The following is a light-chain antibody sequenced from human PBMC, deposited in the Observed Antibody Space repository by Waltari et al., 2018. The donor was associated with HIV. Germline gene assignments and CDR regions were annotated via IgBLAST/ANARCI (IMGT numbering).Light chain of an antibody. Sequence: DIQMTQSPSSLSASVVDRVTITCRESQSISSYLNWYQQKPGKAPKLLIYAASSLQSGVPSRFSGSGSGTDFTLTISSLQPEDFATYYCQQSYSTPITFGQGTRLEIK. CDR1: QSISSY. J-gene: IGKJ5*01. CDR3: QQSYSTPIT. CDR2: AAS. V-gene: IGKV1-39*01.